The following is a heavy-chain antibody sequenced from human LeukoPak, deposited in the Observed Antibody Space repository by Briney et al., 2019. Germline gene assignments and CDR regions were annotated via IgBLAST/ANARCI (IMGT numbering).Heavy chain of an antibody. V-gene: IGHV4-39*01. CDR1: DASISGSRFY. CDR2: ASYSGGT. CDR3: ARQLPFSGSFYYGLDV. Sequence: PSETLSLTCDVSDASISGSRFYWGWIRQPPGKGLEWIGSASYSGGTYYNSSLKSRVTISIDMSKNQFSLMLTSVTAAGTAVYYCARQLPFSGSFYYGLDVWGQGTTVTVSS. D-gene: IGHD3-22*01. J-gene: IGHJ6*02.